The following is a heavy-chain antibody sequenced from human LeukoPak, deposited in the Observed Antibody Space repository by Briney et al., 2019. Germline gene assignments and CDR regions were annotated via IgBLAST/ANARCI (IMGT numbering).Heavy chain of an antibody. V-gene: IGHV3-23*01. Sequence: PGGSLRLSCAASAFTFSTYAMSWVRQVPGKGLEWVSGISDHGGSTYYADSVKGRFTISRDNSKNTLYLQMNSLRAEDTAVYNCAKGNAPYFYYNMDVWGKGTTVTVSS. J-gene: IGHJ6*03. CDR2: ISDHGGST. CDR1: AFTFSTYA. CDR3: AKGNAPYFYYNMDV.